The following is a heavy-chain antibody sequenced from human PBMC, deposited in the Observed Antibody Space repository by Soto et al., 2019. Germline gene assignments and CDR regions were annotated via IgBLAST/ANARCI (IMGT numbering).Heavy chain of an antibody. V-gene: IGHV3-30*18. J-gene: IGHJ4*02. CDR2: ISYDGSNK. D-gene: IGHD2-15*01. Sequence: QVQLVESGGGVVQPGRYLRLSCAASGVTFSTYGMHSVRQAPGNVLEWVAVISYDGSNKLYGDSVKGRFTISRDNSKSTLERTMNSLRAEDTAVYYCAKDQEPSHAYGGSSGLFWGQGTMVTVSS. CDR1: GVTFSTYG. CDR3: AKDQEPSHAYGGSSGLF.